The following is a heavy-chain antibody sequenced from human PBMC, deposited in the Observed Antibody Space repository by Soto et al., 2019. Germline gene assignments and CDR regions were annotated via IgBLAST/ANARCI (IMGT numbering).Heavy chain of an antibody. CDR2: INGRSNYK. CDR3: VREDGVVGVSSAFDS. Sequence: EVQLVESGGGLVAPGGSLRLSCVASGFTLTAYTMNWVRQAPGTGLEWVSSINGRSNYKHYSDSVKGRFTISRDNTQNSLFLQMSRLGPEDTATYYCVREDGVVGVSSAFDSWGQGTLVTVSS. J-gene: IGHJ4*02. CDR1: GFTLTAYT. V-gene: IGHV3-21*02. D-gene: IGHD1-26*01.